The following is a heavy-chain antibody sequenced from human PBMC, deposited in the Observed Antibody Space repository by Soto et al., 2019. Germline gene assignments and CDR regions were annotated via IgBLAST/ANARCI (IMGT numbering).Heavy chain of an antibody. CDR1: GFTFSLYG. CDR2: VSASGGNS. V-gene: IGHV3-23*01. Sequence: PWGSVRLSXAASGFTFSLYGMSWVRQAPGKGLEWVSTVSASGGNSFYADSVKGRFTISRDNSKNTLYLQMNSLRAEDTAVYYCAKWADYYDSSGYYCWGQGTLVTVSS. J-gene: IGHJ4*02. D-gene: IGHD3-22*01. CDR3: AKWADYYDSSGYYC.